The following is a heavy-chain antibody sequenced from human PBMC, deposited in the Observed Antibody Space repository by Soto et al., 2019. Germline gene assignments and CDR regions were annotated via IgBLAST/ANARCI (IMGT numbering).Heavy chain of an antibody. D-gene: IGHD3-10*01. CDR1: GGTFSSYA. Sequence: ASVKVSCKASGGTFSSYAISWVRQAPGQGLEWMGGIIPIFGTANYAQKFQGRVTITADESTSTAYMELSSLRSEDTAVYYCALVVTMVRGVIPSAPYYYYGMDVWGQGTTVTVSS. CDR2: IIPIFGTA. V-gene: IGHV1-69*01. J-gene: IGHJ6*02. CDR3: ALVVTMVRGVIPSAPYYYYGMDV.